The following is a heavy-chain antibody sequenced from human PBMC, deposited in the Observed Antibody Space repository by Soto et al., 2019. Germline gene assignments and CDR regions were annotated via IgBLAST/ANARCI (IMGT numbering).Heavy chain of an antibody. CDR1: GGSISSSSYY. D-gene: IGHD4-4*01. CDR3: ARAIGSTVTTVFDY. CDR2: IYYSGST. J-gene: IGHJ4*02. V-gene: IGHV4-39*01. Sequence: QLQLQESGPGLVKRSETLSLTCTVSGGSISSSSYYWGWIRQPPGKGLEWIGSIYYSGSTYYNPSLKSRVTISVDTSKNQFSLKLSSVTAADTAVYYCARAIGSTVTTVFDYWGQGTLVTVSS.